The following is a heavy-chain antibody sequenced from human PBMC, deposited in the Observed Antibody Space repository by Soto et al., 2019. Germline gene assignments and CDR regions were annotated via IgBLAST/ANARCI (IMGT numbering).Heavy chain of an antibody. CDR2: ISYDGSNK. V-gene: IGHV3-30*18. CDR1: GFTFSSYG. J-gene: IGHJ2*01. D-gene: IGHD3-22*01. Sequence: QVQLVESGGGVVQPGRSLRLSCAASGFTFSSYGMHWVRQAPGKGLEWVAVISYDGSNKYYADSVKGRFPISRDNSKTTLYLHMNSLRAEDTAVYYCAKDFYDSSGYYFYWYFELWGRGTLVTVSS. CDR3: AKDFYDSSGYYFYWYFEL.